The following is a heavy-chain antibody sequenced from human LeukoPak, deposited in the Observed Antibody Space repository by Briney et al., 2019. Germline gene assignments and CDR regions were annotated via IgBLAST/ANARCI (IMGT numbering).Heavy chain of an antibody. CDR1: GFTSSDYY. CDR2: ISSSGSTI. D-gene: IGHD5-18*01. V-gene: IGHV3-11*01. CDR3: ARVSMGYSYGYWYYYYYMDV. Sequence: GGSLRLSCAASGFTSSDYYMSWIRQAPGKGLEWVSYISSSGSTIYYADSVKGRFTISRDNAKNSLYLQMNSLRAEDTAVYYCARVSMGYSYGYWYYYYYMDVWGKGTTVTVSS. J-gene: IGHJ6*03.